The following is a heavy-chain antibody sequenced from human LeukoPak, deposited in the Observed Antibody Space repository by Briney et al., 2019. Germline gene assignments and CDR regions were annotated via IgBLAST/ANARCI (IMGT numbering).Heavy chain of an antibody. D-gene: IGHD3-10*01. CDR1: GFTFRSYA. CDR3: AKDWKSGSGTDYRWGGDY. J-gene: IGHJ4*02. Sequence: GGSLRLSCAASGFTFRSYAMSWVRQAPGKGLEWVSTISGIGGTYYADSVKGRFAISRDTSKNTLYLQMDSLRAEDTALYYCAKDWKSGSGTDYRWGGDYWGQGTLVTVSS. CDR2: ISGIGGT. V-gene: IGHV3-23*01.